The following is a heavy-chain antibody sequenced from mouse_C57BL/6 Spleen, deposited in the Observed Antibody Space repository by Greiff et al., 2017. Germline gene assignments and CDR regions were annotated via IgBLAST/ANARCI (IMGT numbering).Heavy chain of an antibody. D-gene: IGHD4-1*01. J-gene: IGHJ4*01. V-gene: IGHV1-72*01. CDR2: IDPNSGGT. CDR3: ARGGWDAYYYAMDY. Sequence: QVQLQQPGAELVKPGASVKLSCKASGYTFTSYWMHWVKQRPGRGLEWIGRIDPNSGGTKYNEKFKSKATLTVDKPSRTAYMQLSSLPSEDSAVYYCARGGWDAYYYAMDYWGQGTSVTVSS. CDR1: GYTFTSYW.